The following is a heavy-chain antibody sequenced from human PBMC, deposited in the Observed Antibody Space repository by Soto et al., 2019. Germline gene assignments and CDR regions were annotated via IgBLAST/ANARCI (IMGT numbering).Heavy chain of an antibody. CDR3: ARATLIRRYFDY. D-gene: IGHD3-16*01. CDR1: GGSISSGDYY. CDR2: IYYSGST. V-gene: IGHV4-30-4*01. Sequence: QVQLQESGPGLGKPSQTLSLTCTVSGGSISSGDYYWSWIRQPPGKGLEWIGYIYYSGSTYYNPSIKSRVTISVDTAKHQFSLKLSSVTAADTAVYYCARATLIRRYFDYWGQGTLVTVSS. J-gene: IGHJ4*02.